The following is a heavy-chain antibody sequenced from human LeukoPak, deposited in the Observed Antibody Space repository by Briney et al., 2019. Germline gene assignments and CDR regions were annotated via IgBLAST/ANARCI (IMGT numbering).Heavy chain of an antibody. CDR2: IYYSGST. CDR1: GGSISSGGYY. V-gene: IGHV4-31*03. CDR3: ARTIVVVTANAFDV. D-gene: IGHD2-21*02. J-gene: IGHJ3*01. Sequence: SETLSLTCTVSGGSISSGGYYWSWIRQHPGKGLEWIGYIYYSGSTYYNPSLKSRVTISVDTSKNQFSLKLSSVTAADTAVYYCARTIVVVTANAFDVWGQGTMVTVSS.